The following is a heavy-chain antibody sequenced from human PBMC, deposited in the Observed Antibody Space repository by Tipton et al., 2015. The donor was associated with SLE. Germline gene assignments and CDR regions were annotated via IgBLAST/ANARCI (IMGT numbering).Heavy chain of an antibody. J-gene: IGHJ4*02. D-gene: IGHD3-3*01. CDR1: GGSMNDYY. CDR2: IYYTGSS. Sequence: TLSLTCTVSGGSMNDYYWSWIRQPPGKGLEWIGYIYYTGSSNHNPSLESRVTMSVDTSQNQFSLKLTSVTAADTAVYYCARIRPGHGDPFDFWGQGTLVTVSS. CDR3: ARIRPGHGDPFDF. V-gene: IGHV4-59*12.